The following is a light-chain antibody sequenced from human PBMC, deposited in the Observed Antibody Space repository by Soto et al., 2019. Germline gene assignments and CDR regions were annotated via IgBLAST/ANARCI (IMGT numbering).Light chain of an antibody. Sequence: EIVMTQSPATLSVSPGERATLSCRASQSVSSNLAWYQQKPGQAPRLLIYGASTRATGIPARFSGSGSGTEFTLTISSLQSEDCAVYYCQQYNNWPPFTFGPGTKVDSK. CDR2: GAS. CDR3: QQYNNWPPFT. J-gene: IGKJ3*01. V-gene: IGKV3-15*01. CDR1: QSVSSN.